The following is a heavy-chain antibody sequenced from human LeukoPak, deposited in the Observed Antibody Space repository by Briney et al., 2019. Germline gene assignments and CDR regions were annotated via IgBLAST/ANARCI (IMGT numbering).Heavy chain of an antibody. CDR3: AIESGMVATARN. D-gene: IGHD5-12*01. CDR2: INSDESTT. Sequence: QPGGSLRLSCAASGFTFSSYWMHWVRQAPGKGLVWVSRINSDESTTNYADSVKGRFTISRDNAKNSLYLQMNSLRAEDTAVYYCAIESGMVATARNWGQGTLVTVSS. CDR1: GFTFSSYW. J-gene: IGHJ4*02. V-gene: IGHV3-74*01.